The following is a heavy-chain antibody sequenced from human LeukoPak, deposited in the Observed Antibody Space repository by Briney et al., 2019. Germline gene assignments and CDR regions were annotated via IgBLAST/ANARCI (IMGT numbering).Heavy chain of an antibody. CDR1: GGSISSYY. D-gene: IGHD3-22*01. CDR3: ARLIYYYDRGWFDP. CDR2: IYYSGST. Sequence: SETLSLTCTVSGGSISSYYWSWIRQPPGKGLEWIWYIYYSGSTNYNPSLKSRVTISVDTSKNQFSLKLSSVTAADTAVYYCARLIYYYDRGWFDPWGQGTLVTVSS. V-gene: IGHV4-59*01. J-gene: IGHJ5*02.